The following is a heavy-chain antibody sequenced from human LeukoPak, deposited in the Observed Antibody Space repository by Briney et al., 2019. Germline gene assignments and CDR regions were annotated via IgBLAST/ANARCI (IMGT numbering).Heavy chain of an antibody. D-gene: IGHD3-9*01. CDR3: ARYLSSYYDILTYYFDY. CDR1: GGSISSSSLY. CDR2: IYYTGST. Sequence: SETLSLTCTVSGGSISSSSLYWSWIRQPPGKGLEWIGSIYYTGSTYYNPSLKSRVTISVDTSKNQFSLKLSSVTAADTAVYYCARYLSSYYDILTYYFDYWGQGTLVTVSS. J-gene: IGHJ4*02. V-gene: IGHV4-39*07.